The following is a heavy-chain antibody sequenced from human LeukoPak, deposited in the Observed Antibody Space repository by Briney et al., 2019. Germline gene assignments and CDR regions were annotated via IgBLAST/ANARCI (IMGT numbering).Heavy chain of an antibody. D-gene: IGHD4-23*01. CDR3: AKDLDYNSNSETFDI. J-gene: IGHJ3*02. CDR1: GYTFTTDY. CDR2: INPNSGST. Sequence: ASGKCACKASGYTFTTDYMHWVRQAPGEGLEWMVIINPNSGSTTYAQKLQSRVTMTRDTTTSTLYMEMRRVRSQDTADYVCAKDLDYNSNSETFDIWGQGTMVTVSS. V-gene: IGHV1-46*04.